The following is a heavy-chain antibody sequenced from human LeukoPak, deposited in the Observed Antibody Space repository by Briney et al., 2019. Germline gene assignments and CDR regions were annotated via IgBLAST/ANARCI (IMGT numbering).Heavy chain of an antibody. CDR3: ARLAKAGSEGFDY. Sequence: KPSETLSLTCTVSGGSISSYYWSWLRQPPGKGLEWIGYIYTSGSTNYNPSLKSRVTISVDTSKNQFSLRLSSVTAADTAVYYCARLAKAGSEGFDYWGQGTLVTVSS. CDR2: IYTSGST. J-gene: IGHJ4*02. CDR1: GGSISSYY. V-gene: IGHV4-4*09. D-gene: IGHD3-10*01.